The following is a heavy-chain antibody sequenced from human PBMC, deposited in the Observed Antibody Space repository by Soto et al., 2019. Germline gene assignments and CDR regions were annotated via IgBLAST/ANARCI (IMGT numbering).Heavy chain of an antibody. Sequence: GGSLRLSCAASGFAFSSYAMSWVRQAPGKGLEWVSAISGSGGSTYYADSVKGRFTISRDNSKNTLYLQMNSLRAEDTAVYYCAKDRLSGSYFDYWGQGTLVTVSS. J-gene: IGHJ4*02. CDR2: ISGSGGST. CDR1: GFAFSSYA. D-gene: IGHD1-26*01. CDR3: AKDRLSGSYFDY. V-gene: IGHV3-23*01.